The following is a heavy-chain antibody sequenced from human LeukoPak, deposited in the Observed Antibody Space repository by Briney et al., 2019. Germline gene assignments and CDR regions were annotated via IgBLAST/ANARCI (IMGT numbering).Heavy chain of an antibody. CDR1: GGSFSGYY. Sequence: PSETLSLTCAVYGGSFSGYYWSWIRQPPGKGLEWIGGINHSGSTNYNPSLKSRVTISVDTSKNQFSLKLSSVTAADTAVYYCARGYRYSGYALGYYYYYGMDVWGQGTTVTVSS. J-gene: IGHJ6*02. CDR2: INHSGST. CDR3: ARGYRYSGYALGYYYYYGMDV. D-gene: IGHD5-12*01. V-gene: IGHV4-34*01.